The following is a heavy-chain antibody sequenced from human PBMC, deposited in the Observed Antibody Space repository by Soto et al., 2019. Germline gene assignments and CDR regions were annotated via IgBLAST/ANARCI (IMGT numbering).Heavy chain of an antibody. Sequence: QGELGQLGAGGKNPGSPVRASGQASEEPLGNKVTSWLGKALEQGLGWMGGIIPIFGTANYAQKFQGRVTITADTSANTVYLELSSLRSEDTAVYYCASTKYDSSAYYYWYLGLWGRGTLVTVSS. CDR1: EEPLGNKV. J-gene: IGHJ2*01. CDR3: ASTKYDSSAYYYWYLGL. D-gene: IGHD3-22*01. V-gene: IGHV1-69*06. CDR2: IIPIFGTA.